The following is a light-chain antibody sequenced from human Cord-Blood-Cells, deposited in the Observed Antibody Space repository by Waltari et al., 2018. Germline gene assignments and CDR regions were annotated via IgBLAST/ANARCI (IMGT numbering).Light chain of an antibody. CDR2: AAS. J-gene: IGKJ2*01. CDR3: QQSYSTPYT. Sequence: DIQMTQSPSSLSASVGDRVTITCRASQSISSYLNWYQQKPGKAPKLLIYAASSLQSGFPSRFSGSGSGTDFTLTISSLQPEDFATYYCQQSYSTPYTFGQGT. V-gene: IGKV1-39*01. CDR1: QSISSY.